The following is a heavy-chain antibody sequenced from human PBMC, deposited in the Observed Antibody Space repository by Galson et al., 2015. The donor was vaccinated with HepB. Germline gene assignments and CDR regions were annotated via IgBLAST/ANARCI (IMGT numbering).Heavy chain of an antibody. Sequence: SLRLSCAASGFTFSSYGMHWVRQAPGKGLEWVAVISYDGSNKYYADSVKGRFTISRDNSKNTLYLQMNSLRAEDTAVYYCAKEENCSGGSCYSATTYGAFDIWGQGTMVTVSS. J-gene: IGHJ3*02. CDR3: AKEENCSGGSCYSATTYGAFDI. CDR1: GFTFSSYG. CDR2: ISYDGSNK. V-gene: IGHV3-30*18. D-gene: IGHD2-15*01.